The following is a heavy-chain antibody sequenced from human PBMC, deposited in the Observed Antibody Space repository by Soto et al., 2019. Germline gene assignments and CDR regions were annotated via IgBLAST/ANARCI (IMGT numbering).Heavy chain of an antibody. CDR3: ARVTGNGYEQVYYYYGMDV. J-gene: IGHJ6*02. Sequence: QVQLVQSGAEVKKPGSSVKVSCKASGGTFSSYAISWVRQAPGQGLEWMGGIIPIFGTANYAQKFQGRVTITADESTSTAYMELSSLRSEDTAVYYCARVTGNGYEQVYYYYGMDVWGQGTTVTVSS. CDR1: GGTFSSYA. V-gene: IGHV1-69*01. D-gene: IGHD5-12*01. CDR2: IIPIFGTA.